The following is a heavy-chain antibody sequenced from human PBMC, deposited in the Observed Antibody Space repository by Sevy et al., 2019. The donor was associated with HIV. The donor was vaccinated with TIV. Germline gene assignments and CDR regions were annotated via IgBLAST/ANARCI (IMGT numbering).Heavy chain of an antibody. D-gene: IGHD6-19*01. V-gene: IGHV4-31*03. Sequence: AESLSLTCSVSGGSISSHSYYWTWIRQHPGNGVEWIGYIHYSGRTYYNPSLKSRVTISLDTSKNQFSLRLRSVTAADTAVYYCARDHGYSDGWFPYDYYYGMDVWGPGTTVCVSS. J-gene: IGHJ6*02. CDR3: ARDHGYSDGWFPYDYYYGMDV. CDR1: GGSISSHSYY. CDR2: IHYSGRT.